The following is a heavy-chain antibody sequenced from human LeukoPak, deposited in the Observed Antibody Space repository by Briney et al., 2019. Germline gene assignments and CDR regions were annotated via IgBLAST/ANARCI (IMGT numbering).Heavy chain of an antibody. Sequence: RASVKVSCKASGGTFSSYAISWVRQAPGQGLEWMGGIIPIFGTANYAQKLQGRVTITADKSTSTAYMELSSLRAEDTAVYYCAKALTSVIAVAGTWGQGTLVTVSS. D-gene: IGHD6-19*01. CDR3: AKALTSVIAVAGT. J-gene: IGHJ4*02. CDR1: GGTFSSYA. V-gene: IGHV1-69*06. CDR2: IIPIFGTA.